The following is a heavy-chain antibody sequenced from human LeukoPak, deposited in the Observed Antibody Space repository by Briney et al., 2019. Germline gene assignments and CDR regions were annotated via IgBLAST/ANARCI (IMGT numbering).Heavy chain of an antibody. CDR2: ISGSGGGT. CDR1: GFTFSSYA. V-gene: IGHV3-23*01. J-gene: IGHJ4*02. CDR3: AKWAGAYYYGSGSYYHFDY. Sequence: GGSLRLSCAASGFTFSSYAMSWVRQAPGKGLEWVSAISGSGGGTYYADSVKGRFTISRDNSKNTLYLQMNSLRAEDTAVYYCAKWAGAYYYGSGSYYHFDYWGQGTPVTVSS. D-gene: IGHD3-10*01.